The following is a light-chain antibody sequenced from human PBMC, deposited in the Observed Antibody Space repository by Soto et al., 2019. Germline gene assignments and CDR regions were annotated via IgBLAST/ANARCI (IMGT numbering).Light chain of an antibody. CDR2: AAS. CDR3: QQLNSYPLT. V-gene: IGKV1-9*01. CDR1: QVISSY. J-gene: IGKJ4*01. Sequence: DIQLTQSPSFLSASVGDRVTITCRASQVISSYLAWYQQKPGKAPNLLICAASTLRSGVPSRFSGSGSGTEFTLTISRLQPEDFATSYCQQLNSYPLTFGGGTKVEIK.